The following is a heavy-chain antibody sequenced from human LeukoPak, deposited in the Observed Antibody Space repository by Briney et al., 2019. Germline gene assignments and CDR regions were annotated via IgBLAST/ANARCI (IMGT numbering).Heavy chain of an antibody. CDR3: ARDIEEGRGDLRLGFDS. CDR1: GFTFSSYG. J-gene: IGHJ4*02. V-gene: IGHV3-33*01. CDR2: IWYDGGNK. Sequence: GRSLRLSCAASGFTFSSYGMHWVRQAPGKGLEWVALIWYDGGNKYYADSVKGRFTISRDNSKNTLYLHMNSLTAEDTAVYYCARDIEEGRGDLRLGFDSWGQGTLVTVSS. D-gene: IGHD3-9*01.